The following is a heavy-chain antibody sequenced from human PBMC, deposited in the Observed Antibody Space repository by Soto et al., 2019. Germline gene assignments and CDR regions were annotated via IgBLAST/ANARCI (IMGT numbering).Heavy chain of an antibody. CDR1: GFTVSSNY. D-gene: IGHD3-16*01. CDR3: ARARGKYYYYYYMDV. V-gene: IGHV3-66*01. Sequence: GGSLRLSCAASGFTVSSNYMSWVRQAPGKGLEWVSVIYSGGSTYYADSVKGRFTISRDNSKNTLYLQMNSLRAEDTAVYYCARARGKYYYYYYMDVWGKGTTVTVS. J-gene: IGHJ6*03. CDR2: IYSGGST.